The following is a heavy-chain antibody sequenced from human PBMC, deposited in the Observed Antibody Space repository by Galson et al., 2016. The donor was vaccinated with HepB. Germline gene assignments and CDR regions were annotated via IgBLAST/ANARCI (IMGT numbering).Heavy chain of an antibody. CDR2: IIGGGGRT. Sequence: SLRLSCAASGFTFNSYAMTWVRQAPQKGLEWVSGIIGGGGRTLYADSVEGRFTVSRDNSKNTLYLQMNSLRAEDTALYYCVKGMWPTGQHYTPVDSWGQGTLVTVSS. D-gene: IGHD4-11*01. J-gene: IGHJ4*02. CDR1: GFTFNSYA. V-gene: IGHV3-23*01. CDR3: VKGMWPTGQHYTPVDS.